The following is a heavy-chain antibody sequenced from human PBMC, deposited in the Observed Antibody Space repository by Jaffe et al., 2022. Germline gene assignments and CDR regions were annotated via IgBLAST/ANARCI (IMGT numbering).Heavy chain of an antibody. J-gene: IGHJ6*03. V-gene: IGHV4-61*02. CDR2: IYTSGST. Sequence: QVQLQESGPGLVKPSQTLSLTCTVSGGSISSGSYYWSWIRQPAGKGLEWIGRIYTSGSTNYNPSLKSRVTISVDTSKNQFSLKLSSVTAADTAVYYCARRVVDIVATIDYYYMDVWGKGTTVTVSS. CDR3: ARRVVDIVATIDYYYMDV. D-gene: IGHD5-12*01. CDR1: GGSISSGSYY.